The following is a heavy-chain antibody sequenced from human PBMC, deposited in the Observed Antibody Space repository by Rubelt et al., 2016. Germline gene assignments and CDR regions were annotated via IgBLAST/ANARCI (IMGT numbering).Heavy chain of an antibody. CDR1: GGSISSYY. CDR2: IYYSGST. CDR3: ARVAYSSDYFDY. Sequence: QVQLQESGPGLVKPSETLSLTCTVSGGSISSYYWSWIRQPPGKGLEWIGYIYYSGSTNYNPSLKSRVTISVDTSKNQFSLKLSSVTAADTAVYYCARVAYSSDYFDYWGQGTLVTVSS. V-gene: IGHV4-59*01. J-gene: IGHJ4*02. D-gene: IGHD2-15*01.